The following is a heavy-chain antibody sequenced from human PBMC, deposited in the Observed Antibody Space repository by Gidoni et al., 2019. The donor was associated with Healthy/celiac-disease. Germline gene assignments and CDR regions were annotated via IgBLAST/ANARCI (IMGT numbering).Heavy chain of an antibody. CDR2: ISWNSGSI. CDR3: ANDQFPALEGDDYYYYYYMDV. D-gene: IGHD2-21*01. CDR1: GVTFDDYA. Sequence: EVQLVESGGGLVQPGRSLRLSCAASGVTFDDYAMHWVRQAPGKGLEWVSGISWNSGSIGYADSLKGRFTISRDNAKNSLYLQMNSLRAEDTALYYCANDQFPALEGDDYYYYYYMDVWGNGTTVTVSS. J-gene: IGHJ6*03. V-gene: IGHV3-9*01.